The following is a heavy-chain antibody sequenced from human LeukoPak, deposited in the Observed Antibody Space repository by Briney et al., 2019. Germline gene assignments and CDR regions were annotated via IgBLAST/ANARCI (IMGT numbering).Heavy chain of an antibody. D-gene: IGHD1-26*01. J-gene: IGHJ4*02. CDR2: INPNSGGT. V-gene: IGHV1-2*06. CDR1: GYTFTGYY. Sequence: ASVKVSCKASGYTFTGYYMHWVRQAPGQGLEWMGQINPNSGGTNYAQKFQGRVTMTRDTSISTAYMELSRLRSDDTAVYYCARELARSGSYYSDYWGQGTLVTVSS. CDR3: ARELARSGSYYSDY.